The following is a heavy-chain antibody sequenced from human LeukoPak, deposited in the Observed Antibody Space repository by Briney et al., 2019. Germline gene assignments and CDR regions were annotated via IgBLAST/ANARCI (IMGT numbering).Heavy chain of an antibody. CDR1: GDSVSNNA. J-gene: IGHJ3*02. V-gene: IGHV6-1*01. CDR3: ARGWARDGFNI. D-gene: IGHD6-13*01. CDR2: TYYDSKWYN. Sequence: QTLSLTCVISGDSVSNNAWNWVRQTPSGGLECLGRTYYDSKWYNHYAESVKSRISINPDTSKNQFSLQLNSVTPEDTAVYYCARGWARDGFNIWSQGTMVTVSS.